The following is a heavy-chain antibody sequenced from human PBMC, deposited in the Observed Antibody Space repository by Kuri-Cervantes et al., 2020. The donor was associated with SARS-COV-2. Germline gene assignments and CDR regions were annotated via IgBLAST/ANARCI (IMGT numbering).Heavy chain of an antibody. CDR1: GFTFSSYS. Sequence: GESLKISCAASGFTFSSYSMNWVRQAPGKGLEWVSYISSSSSTIYYADSVKGRFTISRDNAKNSLYLQMNSLRAEDTAVYYCTTDSREYDFWSGWIFEHWGQGTLVTVSS. V-gene: IGHV3-48*01. J-gene: IGHJ4*02. D-gene: IGHD3-3*01. CDR2: ISSSSSTI. CDR3: TTDSREYDFWSGWIFEH.